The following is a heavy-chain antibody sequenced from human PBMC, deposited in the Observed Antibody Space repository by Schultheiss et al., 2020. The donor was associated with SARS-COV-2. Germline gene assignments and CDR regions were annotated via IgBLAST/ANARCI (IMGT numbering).Heavy chain of an antibody. J-gene: IGHJ5*02. V-gene: IGHV4-61*02. D-gene: IGHD3-22*01. CDR3: ARVHYYVGDWFDP. Sequence: SETLSLTCTVSGGSISSGSYYWNWIRQPAGKGLEWIGRIYASGSASGSTKYNPSLKSRVTISVDTSKNQFSLKLSSVTAADTAVYYCARVHYYVGDWFDPWSQGTLVTVSS. CDR1: GGSISSGSYY. CDR2: IYASGSASGST.